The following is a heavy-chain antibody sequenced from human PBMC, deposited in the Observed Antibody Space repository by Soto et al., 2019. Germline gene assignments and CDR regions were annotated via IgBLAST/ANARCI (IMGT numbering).Heavy chain of an antibody. J-gene: IGHJ5*02. V-gene: IGHV1-18*01. CDR1: GYSFRTHG. CDR3: ARDLGYCNSSGCFRNWFDP. D-gene: IGHD2-15*01. CDR2: ISTYDDKT. Sequence: QVQLVQSGAEVKTPGASVKVSCRASGYSFRTHGISWVRQAPGQGLEWMGWISTYDDKTNFPQKFQGRITMTTDTPTSTAYMELTSLRSDDTAVYFGARDLGYCNSSGCFRNWFDPWGQGTLVSVSS.